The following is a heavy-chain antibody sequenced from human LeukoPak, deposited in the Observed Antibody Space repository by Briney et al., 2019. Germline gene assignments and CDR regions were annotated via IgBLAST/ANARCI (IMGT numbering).Heavy chain of an antibody. CDR1: GGSISSYY. CDR2: IYYSGST. V-gene: IGHV4-59*01. J-gene: IGHJ1*01. CDR3: ASHTSSGSPEYFPH. Sequence: SETLSLTCTVSGGSISSYYWSWIRQPPGKGLEWIGYIYYSGSTYYNPSLKSRVTISVDTSKNQVSLKLTSVTAADTAVYYCASHTSSGSPEYFPHWGQGTPVTVSS. D-gene: IGHD2-2*01.